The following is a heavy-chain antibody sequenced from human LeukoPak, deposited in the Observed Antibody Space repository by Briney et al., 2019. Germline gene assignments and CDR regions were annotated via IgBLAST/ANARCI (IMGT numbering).Heavy chain of an antibody. CDR3: AREGRSLDY. Sequence: GGSLRLSCAASGFTFNNYAMNWVRQAPGKGLEWVSVISGSGGTTYYADSVKGRFTISRDNSKNTLYLQMNSLRAEDTAVYYCAREGRSLDYWGQGTLVTVSS. CDR2: ISGSGGTT. D-gene: IGHD3-10*01. CDR1: GFTFNNYA. V-gene: IGHV3-23*01. J-gene: IGHJ4*02.